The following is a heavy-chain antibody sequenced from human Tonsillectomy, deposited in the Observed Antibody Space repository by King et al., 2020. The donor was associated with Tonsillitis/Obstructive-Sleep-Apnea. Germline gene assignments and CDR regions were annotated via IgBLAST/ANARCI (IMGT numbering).Heavy chain of an antibody. Sequence: VKLQESGPGLVKPSETLSLTCTVSGGSISSYSWSWIRQPPGKGLEWIGYIYYSGSTNYNTTLKSRVTISVDTSKNQFSLKLSSVTTAETAGYYCATVSTKLGYCNSTTCYGGFDFWGQGTRVTVSS. CDR2: IYYSGST. J-gene: IGHJ3*01. CDR1: GGSISSYS. CDR3: ATVSTKLGYCNSTTCYGGFDF. V-gene: IGHV4-59*01. D-gene: IGHD2-2*01.